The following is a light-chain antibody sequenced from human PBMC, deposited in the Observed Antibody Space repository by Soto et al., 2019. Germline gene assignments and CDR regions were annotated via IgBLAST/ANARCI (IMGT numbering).Light chain of an antibody. V-gene: IGLV2-14*01. CDR1: SSDVGGFNY. Sequence: QSALTQPASVSGSPGQSITISCTGTSSDVGGFNYVSWYQHHPDKAPKLLIYEASNRPPGVSSRFSGSKSANTASLTISDLQAEDEADYHCNSYTTSSSWVFGGGTKLTVL. CDR3: NSYTTSSSWV. J-gene: IGLJ3*02. CDR2: EAS.